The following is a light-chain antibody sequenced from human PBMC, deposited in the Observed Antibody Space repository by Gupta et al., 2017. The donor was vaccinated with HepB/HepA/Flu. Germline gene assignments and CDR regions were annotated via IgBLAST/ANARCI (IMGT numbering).Light chain of an antibody. Sequence: SYVLTQPPSVSVAPGKTARITCGGNNIGNKSVQWNQQKPGQAPVLVVYDDSGRPSGIPERFSGSNSGNTATLIXSXVEAGDXADYSCQVWDSSSDVVFGGGTKLTVL. CDR1: NIGNKS. CDR2: DDS. CDR3: QVWDSSSDVV. J-gene: IGLJ2*01. V-gene: IGLV3-21*03.